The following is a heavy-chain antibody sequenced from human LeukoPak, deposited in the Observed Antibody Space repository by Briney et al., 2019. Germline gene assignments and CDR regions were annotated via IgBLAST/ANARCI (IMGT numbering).Heavy chain of an antibody. V-gene: IGHV4-61*02. CDR1: GGSISSGSYY. CDR3: ARESEIVVMPYFDY. J-gene: IGHJ4*02. CDR2: IYTSGST. Sequence: SETLSLTCTVSGGSISSGSYYWSWIRQPAGKGLEWIGRIYTSGSTNYNPSLKSRVTISVDTSKNQFSLKLSSVTAADTAVYYCARESEIVVMPYFDYWGQGTLVTVSS. D-gene: IGHD3-22*01.